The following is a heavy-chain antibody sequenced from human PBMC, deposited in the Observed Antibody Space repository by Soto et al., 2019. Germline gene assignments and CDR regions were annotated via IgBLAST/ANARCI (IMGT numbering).Heavy chain of an antibody. Sequence: GGSLRLSCAASGFSFGSYALSWVRQAPGKGLEWVSTISGSDGKTFYADAVKGRFSISRDTSQNTLYLQMNSLRADDTAIYYCARWSYLDYWGQGTRVTVS. CDR1: GFSFGSYA. CDR3: ARWSYLDY. V-gene: IGHV3-23*01. J-gene: IGHJ4*02. D-gene: IGHD3-3*01. CDR2: ISGSDGKT.